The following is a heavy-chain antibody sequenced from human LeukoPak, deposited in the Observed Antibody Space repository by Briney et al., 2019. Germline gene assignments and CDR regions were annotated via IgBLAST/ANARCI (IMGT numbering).Heavy chain of an antibody. CDR1: GGSISSYY. D-gene: IGHD6-19*01. J-gene: IGHJ6*03. CDR3: GRGQRGLAYYYYYMDV. V-gene: IGHV4-59*01. Sequence: SETLSLTCTVSGGSISSYYWSWIRQPPGKGLEWIGYIYYSGSTNYNPSLKSRDTISVDTSKNQFSLKLSSVTAADTAVYYCGRGQRGLAYYYYYMDVWGKGTTVTVSS. CDR2: IYYSGST.